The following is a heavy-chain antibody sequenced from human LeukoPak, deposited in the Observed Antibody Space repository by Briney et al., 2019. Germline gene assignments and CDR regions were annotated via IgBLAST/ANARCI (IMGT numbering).Heavy chain of an antibody. CDR3: AREDVAPVADLVRVDFFDY. Sequence: GGSLRLSCVVSGFTFSGYSMNWVRQAPGKGLEWISYISPTGSTKYYADSVKGRITISRDNAKDAVYLQLHSLRVEDTAVYFCAREDVAPVADLVRVDFFDYWGPGTLVTVSS. J-gene: IGHJ4*02. CDR2: ISPTGSTK. V-gene: IGHV3-48*01. D-gene: IGHD6-19*01. CDR1: GFTFSGYS.